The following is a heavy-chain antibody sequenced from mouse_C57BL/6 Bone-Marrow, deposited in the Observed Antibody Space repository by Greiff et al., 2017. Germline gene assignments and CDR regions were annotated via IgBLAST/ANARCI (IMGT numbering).Heavy chain of an antibody. J-gene: IGHJ3*01. CDR1: GYTFTDYY. Sequence: VQLQQSGPELVKPGASVKISCKASGYTFTDYYMNWVKQSHGKSLEWIGDINPNNGGTSYNQKFKGKATLTVDKSSSTAYMELRSLTSEDSAVYYFASQDPFAYWGQGTLVTVSA. CDR3: ASQDPFAY. CDR2: INPNNGGT. V-gene: IGHV1-26*01.